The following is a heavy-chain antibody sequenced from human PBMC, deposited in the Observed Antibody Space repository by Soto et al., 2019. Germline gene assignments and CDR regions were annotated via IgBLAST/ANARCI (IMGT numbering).Heavy chain of an antibody. CDR2: IWYDGSNK. CDR1: GFTFSSYG. J-gene: IGHJ6*02. CDR3: ARDRVATRGPYYYYAMDV. D-gene: IGHD5-12*01. V-gene: IGHV3-33*01. Sequence: HPGGSLRLSCAASGFTFSSYGMHWVRQAPGKGLEWVAVIWYDGSNKYYADSVKGRFTISRDNSKTTLYLQMNSLRAEDTAVYSCARDRVATRGPYYYYAMDVWGQGTTVTVSS.